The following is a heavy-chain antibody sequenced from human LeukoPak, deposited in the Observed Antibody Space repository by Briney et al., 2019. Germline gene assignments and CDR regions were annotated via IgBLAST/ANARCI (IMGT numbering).Heavy chain of an antibody. CDR2: IIPILGIA. V-gene: IGHV1-69*04. J-gene: IGHJ3*02. D-gene: IGHD2-2*01. CDR3: ARDCSSTSCRDAFDI. CDR1: GGTFSSYT. Sequence: SVKVSCKASGGTFSSYTISWVRQAPGQGLEWMGRIIPILGIANYAQKFQGRVTITADKSTSTAYMELSSLRSEDTAVYYCARDCSSTSCRDAFDIWGQGIMVTVSS.